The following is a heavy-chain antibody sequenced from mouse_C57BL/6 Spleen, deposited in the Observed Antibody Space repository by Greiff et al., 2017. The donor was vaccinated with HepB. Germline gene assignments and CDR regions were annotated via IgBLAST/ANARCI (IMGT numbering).Heavy chain of an antibody. V-gene: IGHV1-55*01. CDR3: ARHGSSWYFDV. CDR1: GYTFTSYW. CDR2: IYPGSGST. J-gene: IGHJ1*03. Sequence: VKLQESGAELVKPGASVKMSCKASGYTFTSYWITWVKQRPGQGLEWIGDIYPGSGSTNYNEKFKSKATLTVDTSTSTAYMQLSSLTSEDSAVYYCARHGSSWYFDVWGTGTTVTVSS. D-gene: IGHD1-1*01.